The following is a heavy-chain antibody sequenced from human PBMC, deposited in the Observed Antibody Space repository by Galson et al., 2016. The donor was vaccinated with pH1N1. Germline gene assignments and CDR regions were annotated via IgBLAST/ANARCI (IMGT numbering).Heavy chain of an antibody. D-gene: IGHD4-17*01. J-gene: IGHJ3*02. CDR3: ARQNDYGDYRGDAFDI. Sequence: QSGAEVKKPGESLKISCKASGYIFTSQWIGWVRQMPGKGLEWMGIIYLGGSLIRYRPSFQGQVTISADKSVNIVYLEWGSLKASDTAMYYCARQNDYGDYRGDAFDIWGQGTMVTVSS. CDR2: IYLGGSLI. CDR1: GYIFTSQW. V-gene: IGHV5-51*01.